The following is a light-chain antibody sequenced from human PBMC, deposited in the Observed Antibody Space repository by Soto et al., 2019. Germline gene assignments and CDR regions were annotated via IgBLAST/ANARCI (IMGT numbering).Light chain of an antibody. CDR3: QQYSTYTPRT. CDR1: QSISIW. J-gene: IGKJ1*01. V-gene: IGKV1-5*03. Sequence: DIQITQSPSSLSASVGDRVTITCRASQSISIWLAWYQQKPGKAPKILIYKASSLESGVPSRFSGSGSGTEFTLTISSLQPDDFATYYCQQYSTYTPRTFGQGTKVDIK. CDR2: KAS.